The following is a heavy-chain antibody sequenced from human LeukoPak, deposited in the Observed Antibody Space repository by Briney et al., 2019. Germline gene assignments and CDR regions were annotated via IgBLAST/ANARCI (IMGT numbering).Heavy chain of an antibody. D-gene: IGHD3-22*01. CDR3: ADSTNYYNSSGYSVN. V-gene: IGHV4-30-4*01. CDR2: IYHNGNT. CDR1: GGSFSTGFHY. J-gene: IGHJ4*02. Sequence: SQTLSLTCTVSGGSFSTGFHYWSWIRQPPGGGLEWMGIIYHNGNTYYNPSLKSRLTILIDTSKNRFSLRLHSVTAADTAVYYCADSTNYYNSSGYSVNWGQGTLVTVSS.